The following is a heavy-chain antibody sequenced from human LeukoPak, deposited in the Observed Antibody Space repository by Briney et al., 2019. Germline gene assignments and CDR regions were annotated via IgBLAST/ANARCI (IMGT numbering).Heavy chain of an antibody. Sequence: GGSLRLSCAASGFTSNSYSMNWVRQAPGKGLEWVSYISSSSSTIYYADSVKGRFTISRDNAKNSLYLQMNSLRAEDTAVYYCARVRPLRYFDWLSPNYFDYWGQGTLVTVSS. CDR3: ARVRPLRYFDWLSPNYFDY. D-gene: IGHD3-9*01. J-gene: IGHJ4*02. CDR1: GFTSNSYS. CDR2: ISSSSSTI. V-gene: IGHV3-48*01.